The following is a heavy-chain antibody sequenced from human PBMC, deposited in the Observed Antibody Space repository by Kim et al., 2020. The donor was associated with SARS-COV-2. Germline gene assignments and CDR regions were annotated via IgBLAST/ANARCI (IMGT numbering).Heavy chain of an antibody. V-gene: IGHV3-23*01. CDR3: AKVRGVYCSGGSCYLDY. CDR2: ISGSGGST. D-gene: IGHD2-15*01. J-gene: IGHJ4*02. CDR1: GFTFSSYA. Sequence: GSLRLSCAVSGFTFSSYAMSWVRQAPGKGLEWVSAISGSGGSTNYADSVKGRFTISRDNSKNMLYLQMNSLRAEDTAIYYCAKVRGVYCSGGSCYLDYWGQGTLVTVSS.